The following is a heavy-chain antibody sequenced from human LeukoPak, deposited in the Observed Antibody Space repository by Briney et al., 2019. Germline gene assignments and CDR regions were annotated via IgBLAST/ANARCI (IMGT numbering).Heavy chain of an antibody. CDR3: AIHYDILTGYYRFDY. Sequence: SSETLSLTCTVSGGSISSSSYYWGWIRQPPGKGLEWIGSIYYSGSTYYNPSLKSRVTISVDTSKNQFSLKLSSVTAADTAVYYCAIHYDILTGYYRFDYWGQGTLVTVSS. V-gene: IGHV4-39*07. CDR2: IYYSGST. J-gene: IGHJ4*02. CDR1: GGSISSSSYY. D-gene: IGHD3-9*01.